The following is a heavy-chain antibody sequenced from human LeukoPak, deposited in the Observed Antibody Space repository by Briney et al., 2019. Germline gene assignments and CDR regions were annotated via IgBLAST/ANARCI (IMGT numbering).Heavy chain of an antibody. D-gene: IGHD3-10*01. CDR1: GFSFSSYG. Sequence: PGGSLRLSCAASGFSFSSYGMHWVRQAPGKGLEWVAVISYDGSNKYYADSVKGRFTISRDNSKNTLYLQMNSLRAEDTAVYYRAKDQRYYYGSGSLTRADRYYYYYYGMDVWGQGTTVTVSS. CDR2: ISYDGSNK. J-gene: IGHJ6*02. CDR3: AKDQRYYYGSGSLTRADRYYYYYYGMDV. V-gene: IGHV3-30*18.